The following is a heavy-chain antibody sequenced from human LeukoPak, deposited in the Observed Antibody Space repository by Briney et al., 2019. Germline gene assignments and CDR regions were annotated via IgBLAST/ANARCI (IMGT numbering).Heavy chain of an antibody. Sequence: PGGSLRLSCAASGFTFSNAWMSWVRQAPGKGLEWVGRIKSKTGGGTTDYAAPVKGRFTISRDDSKNTLYLQMNSLKTEDTAVYYCTTSSDYYYYYMDVWGKGTTVTVSS. J-gene: IGHJ6*03. CDR2: IKSKTGGGTT. CDR1: GFTFSNAW. CDR3: TTSSDYYYYYMDV. D-gene: IGHD6-6*01. V-gene: IGHV3-15*01.